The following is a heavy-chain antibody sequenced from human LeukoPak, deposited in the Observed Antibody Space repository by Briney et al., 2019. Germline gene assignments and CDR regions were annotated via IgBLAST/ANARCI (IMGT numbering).Heavy chain of an antibody. CDR3: AMRNGDFPYYFDY. CDR1: GYTFSGYY. D-gene: IGHD7-27*01. J-gene: IGHJ4*02. CDR2: IRPNSGGT. V-gene: IGHV1-2*02. Sequence: ASVKVSCKASGYTFSGYYIHWVRQAPGQGLEWMGWIRPNSGGTNYTQKFQGRVTMTKDTSINTAYMELSRLTSDDTAVYFCAMRNGDFPYYFDYWGQGTLVTVSS.